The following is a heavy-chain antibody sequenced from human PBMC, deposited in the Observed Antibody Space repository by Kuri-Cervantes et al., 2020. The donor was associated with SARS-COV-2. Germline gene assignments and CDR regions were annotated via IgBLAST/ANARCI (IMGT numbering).Heavy chain of an antibody. CDR2: IIPIFGTA. CDR3: AREVMADDFWSGYYFDY. CDR1: GGTFSSYA. D-gene: IGHD3-3*01. Sequence: GGSLRLSCKASGGTFSSYAISWVRQAPGQGLEWMGGIIPIFGTANYAQKFQGRVTITADKSTSTAYMELSSLRSEDTAVYYCAREVMADDFWSGYYFDYWGQGTLVTVSS. V-gene: IGHV1-69*06. J-gene: IGHJ4*02.